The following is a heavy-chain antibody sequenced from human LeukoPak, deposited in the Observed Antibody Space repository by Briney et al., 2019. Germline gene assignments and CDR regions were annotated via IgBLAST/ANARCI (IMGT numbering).Heavy chain of an antibody. Sequence: GASVKVSCKASGYTFTSYYMHWVRQAPGQGLEWMGVINPSGGSTSYAQKFQGRVTITADESTSTAYMELSSLRSEDTAVYYCARDRSSGFDYWGQGTLVTVSS. CDR2: INPSGGST. V-gene: IGHV1-46*01. CDR1: GYTFTSYY. CDR3: ARDRSSGFDY. D-gene: IGHD3-10*01. J-gene: IGHJ4*02.